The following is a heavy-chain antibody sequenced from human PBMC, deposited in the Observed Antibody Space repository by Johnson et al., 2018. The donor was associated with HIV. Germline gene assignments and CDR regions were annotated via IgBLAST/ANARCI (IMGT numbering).Heavy chain of an antibody. V-gene: IGHV3-33*06. CDR2: IWYDGSNK. CDR1: GFTFSSYG. J-gene: IGHJ3*02. Sequence: QVQLVESGGGVVQPGRSLRLSCAASGFTFSSYGMHWVRQAPGKGLEWVAVIWYDGSNKYYADSVKGRLPIPRDNSKNTLYLHMNSLRAEDTAVYYCAKDRGTTRAFDIWGQGTMVTVSS. D-gene: IGHD2/OR15-2a*01. CDR3: AKDRGTTRAFDI.